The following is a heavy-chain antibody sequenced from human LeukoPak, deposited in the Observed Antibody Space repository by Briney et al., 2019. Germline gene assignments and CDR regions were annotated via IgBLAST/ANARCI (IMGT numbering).Heavy chain of an antibody. CDR1: GYTFTSFD. Sequence: ASVKVSCKASGYTFTSFDINWVRQATGQGLEWMGWMNPNSGNTGYAQKFQGRVTVTRDTSTSTVHMELSGLRSEDTAVYYCARDQEGSDYWGQGTLVTVSS. CDR3: ARDQEGSDY. J-gene: IGHJ4*02. V-gene: IGHV1-8*01. CDR2: MNPNSGNT.